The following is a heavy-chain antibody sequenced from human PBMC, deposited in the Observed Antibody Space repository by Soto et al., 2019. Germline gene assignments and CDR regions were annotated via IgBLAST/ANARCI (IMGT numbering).Heavy chain of an antibody. Sequence: GGSLRLSCAASGFTFSSYAMSWVLQAPGKGLEWVSTISDSGSSTYYADSVEGRFTISRDNSKNTLYLQMNSLRAEDTAVYYCAKYLVVPQSGFAYPAQGTLVPVAS. V-gene: IGHV3-23*01. CDR3: AKYLVVPQSGFAY. CDR1: GFTFSSYA. CDR2: ISDSGSST. D-gene: IGHD6-6*01. J-gene: IGHJ4*02.